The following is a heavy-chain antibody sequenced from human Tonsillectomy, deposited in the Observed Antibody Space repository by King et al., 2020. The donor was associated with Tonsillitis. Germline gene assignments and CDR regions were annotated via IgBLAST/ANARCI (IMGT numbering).Heavy chain of an antibody. Sequence: VQLVESGGRLVQPGGSLRLSCAASGFTFSNFWMTWVRQAPGKGLEWVANTKEDGSDKFYVASVKGRFSISRDNAKNSLYLQMNSLRAEDTAVYYCVRPSHATPACWGQGTLVTVSS. CDR3: VRPSHATPAC. V-gene: IGHV3-7*03. D-gene: IGHD2-2*01. J-gene: IGHJ4*02. CDR2: TKEDGSDK. CDR1: GFTFSNFW.